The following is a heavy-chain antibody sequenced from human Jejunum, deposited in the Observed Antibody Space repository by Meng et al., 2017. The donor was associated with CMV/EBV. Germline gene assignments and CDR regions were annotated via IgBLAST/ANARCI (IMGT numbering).Heavy chain of an antibody. CDR3: AREGTNSYYFDY. V-gene: IGHV4-30-4*01. CDR2: IYESGST. D-gene: IGHD1-14*01. J-gene: IGHJ4*02. CDR1: GDSISIGDSY. Sequence: VSGDSISIGDSYWSWIRQPPGKGLGWIGYIYESGSTSYNPSLESRVTISVDTSKNQFSLKVMSVTAADTAVYYCAREGTNSYYFDYWGQGTLVTVSS.